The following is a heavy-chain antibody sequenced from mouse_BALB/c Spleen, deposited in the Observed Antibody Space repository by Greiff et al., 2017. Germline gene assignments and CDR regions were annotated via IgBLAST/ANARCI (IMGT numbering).Heavy chain of an antibody. CDR3: ARDSTVVVPFDY. CDR1: GFSLTSYG. Sequence: QVQLQQSGPGLVQPSQCLSITCTVSGFSLTSYGVHWVRQSPGKGLEWLGVIWSGGSTDYNAAFISRLSISKDNSKSQVFFKMNSLQADDTAIYYCARDSTVVVPFDYWGQGTTLTVSS. V-gene: IGHV2-4-1*01. CDR2: IWSGGST. D-gene: IGHD1-1*01. J-gene: IGHJ2*01.